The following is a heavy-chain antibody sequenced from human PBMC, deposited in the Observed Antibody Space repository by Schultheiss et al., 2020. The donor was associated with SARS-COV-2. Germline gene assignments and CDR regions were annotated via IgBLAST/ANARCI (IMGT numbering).Heavy chain of an antibody. CDR1: GYSISSGYY. V-gene: IGHV4-38-2*01. CDR2: IYHSGST. Sequence: SETLSLTCAVSGYSISSGYYWGWIRQPPGKGLEWIGSIYHSGSTYYNPSLKSRVTISVDTSKNQFSLKLSSVTAADTAVYYCAKVPLNYGGYFHHWGQGTLVTVSS. CDR3: AKVPLNYGGYFHH. D-gene: IGHD4-23*01. J-gene: IGHJ1*01.